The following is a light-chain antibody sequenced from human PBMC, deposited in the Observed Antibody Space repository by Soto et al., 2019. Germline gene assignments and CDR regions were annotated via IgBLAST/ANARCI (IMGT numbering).Light chain of an antibody. V-gene: IGKV1-33*01. Sequence: DIQMTQSPSSLSASVGDTVTITCQASQDITNHLNWYQQKPGKAPNLLIYDASHFETGVPSRFSGSGSGTYFTLTISRLQPEDIATYYCQKYDDVPQFGPGTKVDF. J-gene: IGKJ3*01. CDR2: DAS. CDR1: QDITNH. CDR3: QKYDDVPQ.